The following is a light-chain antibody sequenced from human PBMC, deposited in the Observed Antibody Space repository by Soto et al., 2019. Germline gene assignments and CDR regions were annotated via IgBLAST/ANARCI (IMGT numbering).Light chain of an antibody. CDR2: EVT. CDR3: SSCTSSTTPLV. V-gene: IGLV2-14*01. J-gene: IGLJ1*01. Sequence: QSVLTQPASVSGSPGQSTTISCTGTSSDIGGYNYVSWYQHHPGKAPQLMIYEVTNRPSGVSNRFSGSKSGNTASLTISGLQPEDEADYYCSSCTSSTTPLVFGTGTKVTVL. CDR1: SSDIGGYNY.